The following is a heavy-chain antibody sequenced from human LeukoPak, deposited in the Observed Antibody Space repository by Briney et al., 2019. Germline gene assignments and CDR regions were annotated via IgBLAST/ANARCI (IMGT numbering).Heavy chain of an antibody. D-gene: IGHD4-17*01. J-gene: IGHJ4*02. Sequence: GSSVKVSCKASGGTFSSYAISWVRQAPGQGLEWMGGVIPMFATANYTPKFQDRVTITADESTSTAYMELRSLRSEDTAVYHCARGLRGDYGYFDYWGQGTLVTVSS. CDR3: ARGLRGDYGYFDY. V-gene: IGHV1-69*01. CDR2: VIPMFATA. CDR1: GGTFSSYA.